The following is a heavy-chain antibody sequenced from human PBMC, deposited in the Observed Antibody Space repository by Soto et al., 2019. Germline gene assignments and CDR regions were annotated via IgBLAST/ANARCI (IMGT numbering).Heavy chain of an antibody. Sequence: GGSLRLSCAASGFTVSSNYMSWVHQAPGKGLEWVSVIYSGGSTYYADSVKGRFTISRDNSKNTLYLQMNSLRAEDTAVYYCARDLRHDYGDYANYYYYGMDVWGQGTTVTVSS. CDR2: IYSGGST. V-gene: IGHV3-53*01. J-gene: IGHJ6*02. D-gene: IGHD4-17*01. CDR1: GFTVSSNY. CDR3: ARDLRHDYGDYANYYYYGMDV.